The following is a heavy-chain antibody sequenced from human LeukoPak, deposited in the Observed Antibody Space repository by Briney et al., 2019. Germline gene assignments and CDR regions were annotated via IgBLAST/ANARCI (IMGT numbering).Heavy chain of an antibody. CDR2: INPNSGGT. J-gene: IGHJ6*03. CDR3: ARIWNYGPYYYMDV. V-gene: IGHV1-2*02. D-gene: IGHD1-7*01. CDR1: GYTFTGYY. Sequence: ASVKVSCKASGYTFTGYYMHWVRQAPGQGLEWMGWINPNSGGTNYAQKFQGRVTMTRDTSISTAYMELSRLRSGDTAVYYCARIWNYGPYYYMDVWGKGTTVTVSS.